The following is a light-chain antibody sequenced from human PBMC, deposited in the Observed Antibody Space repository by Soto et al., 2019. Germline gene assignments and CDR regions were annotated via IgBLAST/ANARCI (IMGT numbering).Light chain of an antibody. CDR3: QQYGSSRWT. CDR2: AAS. Sequence: VVLTQSPGTLSLSPGERTTLSCRASQSVSSSYLAWYQQKPGQAPRLLIYAASSRATGIPDRFSGSGSGKDFTLTISRLEPEDFAVYYCQQYGSSRWTFGQGTKVDIK. V-gene: IGKV3-20*01. CDR1: QSVSSSY. J-gene: IGKJ1*01.